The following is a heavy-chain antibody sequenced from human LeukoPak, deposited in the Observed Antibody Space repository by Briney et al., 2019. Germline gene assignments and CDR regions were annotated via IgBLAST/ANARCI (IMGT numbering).Heavy chain of an antibody. CDR3: ARGNSTKNRRYFDY. CDR1: GGSFSGYY. D-gene: IGHD6-13*01. Sequence: SETLSLTCAVYGGSFSGYYWSWIRQPPGKGLEWIGEINHSGSTNYNPSLKSRVTISVDTSKNQFCLKLSSVTAADTAVYYCARGNSTKNRRYFDYWGQGTLVTVSS. J-gene: IGHJ4*02. CDR2: INHSGST. V-gene: IGHV4-34*01.